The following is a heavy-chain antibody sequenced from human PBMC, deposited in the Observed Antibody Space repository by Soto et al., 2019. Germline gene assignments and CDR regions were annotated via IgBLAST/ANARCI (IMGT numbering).Heavy chain of an antibody. V-gene: IGHV3-48*02. CDR1: GFTFSTDS. CDR3: ARFLGSGFDY. D-gene: IGHD6-19*01. CDR2: ISTSGATR. Sequence: EVQLVESGGGLVQPGGSLRLSCVASGFTFSTDSMNWVRQAPGKGLEWVAHISTSGATRYYADSVKGRFTISRDNGKNSLYLQMDSLRNEDTAVYYCARFLGSGFDYWGQGTLVTVSS. J-gene: IGHJ4*02.